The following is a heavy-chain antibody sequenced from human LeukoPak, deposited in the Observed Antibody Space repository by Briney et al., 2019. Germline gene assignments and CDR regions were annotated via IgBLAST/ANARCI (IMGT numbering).Heavy chain of an antibody. CDR1: GFTFGSYS. CDR3: ARGRGYCSSTSCYRGRYFDY. Sequence: GRSLRLSWAASGFTFGSYSMNWARQAPGEGLEWVSSISGSSSYIYYAESVKGRFTISRDNAKNSLFLQMNSLRAEDTAVYYCARGRGYCSSTSCYRGRYFDYWGQGTLVTVSS. J-gene: IGHJ4*02. V-gene: IGHV3-21*01. CDR2: ISGSSSYI. D-gene: IGHD2-2*02.